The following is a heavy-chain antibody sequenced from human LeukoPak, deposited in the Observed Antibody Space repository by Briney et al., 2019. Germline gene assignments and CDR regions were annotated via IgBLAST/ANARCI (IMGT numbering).Heavy chain of an antibody. D-gene: IGHD2-2*01. Sequence: GGSLRLSCAASGFTFSSHNMNWVRQAPGKGLEWVSYISSSSTTIYQADSVKGRFTISRDNAKNSLYLQMNILRAEDTAVYYCARALYYSSSTSCSFYYYYYYMDAWGKGTTVTVSS. CDR1: GFTFSSHN. CDR2: ISSSSTTI. V-gene: IGHV3-48*01. CDR3: ARALYYSSSTSCSFYYYYYYMDA. J-gene: IGHJ6*03.